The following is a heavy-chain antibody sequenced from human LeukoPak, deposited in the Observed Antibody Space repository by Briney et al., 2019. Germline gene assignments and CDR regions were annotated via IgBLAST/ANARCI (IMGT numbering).Heavy chain of an antibody. CDR2: IWYDGSNK. V-gene: IGHV3-33*01. Sequence: GRSLRLSCAASGFTFSSYGMHWVRQAPGKGLEWVAVIWYDGSNKYYADSVKGRFTISRDNSKNTLYLQMNSLRAEDTAVYYCARDPGGRFLEWIDYYYYYVDVWGKGTTVTVSS. D-gene: IGHD3-3*01. J-gene: IGHJ6*03. CDR1: GFTFSSYG. CDR3: ARDPGGRFLEWIDYYYYYVDV.